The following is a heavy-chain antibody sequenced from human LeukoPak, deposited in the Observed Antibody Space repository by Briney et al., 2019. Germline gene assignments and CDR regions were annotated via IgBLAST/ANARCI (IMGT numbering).Heavy chain of an antibody. Sequence: GESLKISCKASGYSFSRYWIGWVRQMPGKGLEWMGIIYPGDSETRYSPSFQGQVTSSADKSISTAYLQWSSLKASDNAMYYCARPSAAAVTTEGDYWGQGTLVTVSS. D-gene: IGHD4-17*01. CDR1: GYSFSRYW. V-gene: IGHV5-51*01. J-gene: IGHJ4*02. CDR2: IYPGDSET. CDR3: ARPSAAAVTTEGDY.